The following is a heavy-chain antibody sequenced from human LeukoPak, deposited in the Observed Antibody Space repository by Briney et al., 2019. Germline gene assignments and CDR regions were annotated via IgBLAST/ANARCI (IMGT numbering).Heavy chain of an antibody. CDR3: AREGLNSGYDDF. V-gene: IGHV3-30*03. CDR2: MSFDGSNI. CDR1: GFTFSSYG. D-gene: IGHD5-12*01. J-gene: IGHJ4*02. Sequence: GGSLRLSCGASGFTFSSYGMHWVRQAPGKGLEWVAVMSFDGSNIVYADSVKGRFTISRDNSKNTVYLQMNSLRAEDTAVYYCAREGLNSGYDDFWGQGTLVTVSS.